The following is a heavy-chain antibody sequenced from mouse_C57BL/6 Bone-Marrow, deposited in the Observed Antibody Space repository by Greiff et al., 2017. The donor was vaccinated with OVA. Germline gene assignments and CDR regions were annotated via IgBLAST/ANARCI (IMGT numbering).Heavy chain of an antibody. CDR2: ISSGSSTI. Sequence: EVKLVESGGGLVKPGGSLKLSCAASGFTFSDYGMHWVRQAPEKGLEWVAYISSGSSTIYYADTVKGRFTISRDNAKNTLFLQMTSLRSEDAAMYYCARANRERGFAYWGQGTLVTVSA. CDR3: ARANRERGFAY. CDR1: GFTFSDYG. D-gene: IGHD4-1*01. J-gene: IGHJ3*01. V-gene: IGHV5-17*01.